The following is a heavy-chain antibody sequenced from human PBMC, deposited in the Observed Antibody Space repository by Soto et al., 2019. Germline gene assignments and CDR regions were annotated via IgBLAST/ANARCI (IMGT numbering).Heavy chain of an antibody. CDR1: GYTFTSYG. V-gene: IGHV1-18*01. J-gene: IGHJ5*02. CDR2: ISAYNGNT. D-gene: IGHD3-10*01. CDR3: ARVSSRPGVNWFDP. Sequence: ASVKVSCKASGYTFTSYGISWVRQAPGQGLEWMGWISAYNGNTNYAQKLQGRVTMTTDTSTSTAYMELRSLRSDDTAVYYCARVSSRPGVNWFDPWGQGTLVTVSS.